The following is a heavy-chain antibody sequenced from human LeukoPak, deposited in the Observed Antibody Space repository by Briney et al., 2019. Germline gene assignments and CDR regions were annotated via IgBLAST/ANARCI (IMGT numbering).Heavy chain of an antibody. D-gene: IGHD6-19*01. CDR1: GYTFTGYY. J-gene: IGHJ4*02. CDR2: IDPNNDGT. Sequence: ASVKVSCKASGYTFTGYYIHWVRQAPGQGLEWMGWIDPNNDGTNYAEKFQGRVTVTRDTSITTAYMELSRLRSDDTAVYYCASGGYSSGWSDYWGQGTLVTVSS. CDR3: ASGGYSSGWSDY. V-gene: IGHV1-2*02.